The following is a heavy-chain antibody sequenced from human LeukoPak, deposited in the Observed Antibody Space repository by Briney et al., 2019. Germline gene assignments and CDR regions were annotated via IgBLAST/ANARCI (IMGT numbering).Heavy chain of an antibody. Sequence: PGGSLRLSCAASGFTFSNYWMRWARQAPGKGLEWVSYISSSSSTIYYADSVKGRFTISRDNAKNSLYLQMNSLRAEDTAVYYCARPNYYDSKNAFDIWGQGTMVTVSS. CDR3: ARPNYYDSKNAFDI. CDR1: GFTFSNYW. J-gene: IGHJ3*02. D-gene: IGHD3-22*01. CDR2: ISSSSSTI. V-gene: IGHV3-48*01.